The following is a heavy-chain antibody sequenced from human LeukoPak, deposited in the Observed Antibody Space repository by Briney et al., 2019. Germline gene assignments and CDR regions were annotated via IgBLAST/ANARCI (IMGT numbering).Heavy chain of an antibody. CDR3: TRDRSLGNSSGWLPPVGAFDI. Sequence: GGSLRLSCTASGFTFGDYAMSWVHQAPGKGLEWVGFIRSKAYGGTTEYAASVKGRFTISRDDSKSIAYLQMNSLKTEDTAVYYCTRDRSLGNSSGWLPPVGAFDIWGQGTMVTVSS. CDR1: GFTFGDYA. CDR2: IRSKAYGGTT. D-gene: IGHD6-19*01. V-gene: IGHV3-49*04. J-gene: IGHJ3*02.